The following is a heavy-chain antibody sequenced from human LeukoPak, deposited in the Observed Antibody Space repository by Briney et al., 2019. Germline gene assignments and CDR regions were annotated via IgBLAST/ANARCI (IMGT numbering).Heavy chain of an antibody. CDR1: GYSISSGYY. CDR3: ARAYHSSWYLNWFDP. D-gene: IGHD6-13*01. Sequence: SETLSLTCAVSGYSISSGYYWGWIRQPPRKGLEWIGSIYHNGNTYYNPSLKSRVTISVDTSKNDFSLKLSSVTAADTAVYYCARAYHSSWYLNWFDPWGQGTLVTVSS. J-gene: IGHJ5*02. CDR2: IYHNGNT. V-gene: IGHV4-38-2*01.